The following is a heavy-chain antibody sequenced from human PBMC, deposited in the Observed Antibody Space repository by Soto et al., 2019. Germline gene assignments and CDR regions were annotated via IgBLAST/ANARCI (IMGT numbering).Heavy chain of an antibody. V-gene: IGHV4-34*01. Sequence: SETLSLTCAVYGGSFSGYYWSWIRQPPGKGLEWIGEINHSGSTNYNPSLKSRVTISVDTSKNQFSLKLSSVTAADTAVYYCARRPDSSDYYYYGMDVWGQGTTVTVSS. CDR3: ARRPDSSDYYYYGMDV. D-gene: IGHD3-22*01. J-gene: IGHJ6*02. CDR1: GGSFSGYY. CDR2: INHSGST.